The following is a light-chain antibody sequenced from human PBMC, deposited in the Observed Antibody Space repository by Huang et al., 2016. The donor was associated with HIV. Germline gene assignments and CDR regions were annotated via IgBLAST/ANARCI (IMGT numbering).Light chain of an antibody. J-gene: IGKJ1*01. Sequence: EIVMTQSPATLSVSPGERSTLSCWASHSFSNNLAWYQQKPGQAPRLLIYGASTRATGIPARFSGSGSGTEFTLTISSLQSEDFAVYYCQQYNNWPGTFGQGTKVEIK. CDR3: QQYNNWPGT. V-gene: IGKV3-15*01. CDR2: GAS. CDR1: HSFSNN.